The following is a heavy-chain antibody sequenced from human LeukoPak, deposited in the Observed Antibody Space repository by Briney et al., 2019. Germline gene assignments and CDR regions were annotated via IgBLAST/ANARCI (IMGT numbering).Heavy chain of an antibody. V-gene: IGHV4-31*11. Sequence: PSETLSLTCAVSGGSISTFYWSWIRQHPGKGLEWIGYIYYSGSTYYNPSLKSRVTISVDTSKNQFSLKLSAVTAADTAVYYCARGDSSGVHFDYWGQGTLVTVSS. J-gene: IGHJ4*02. CDR3: ARGDSSGVHFDY. CDR2: IYYSGST. D-gene: IGHD3-22*01. CDR1: GGSISTFY.